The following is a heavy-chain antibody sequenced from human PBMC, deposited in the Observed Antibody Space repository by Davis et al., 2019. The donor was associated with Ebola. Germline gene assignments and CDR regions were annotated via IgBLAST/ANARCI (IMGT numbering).Heavy chain of an antibody. CDR3: ARDQRDGFNNPYYGMDV. D-gene: IGHD5-24*01. J-gene: IGHJ6*02. CDR1: GFTFSSYA. Sequence: PGGSLRLSCAASGFTFSSYAMSWVRQAPGKGLEWVSAISGSGGSTYYADSVKGRFTISRDNSKNTLYLQMNSLRAEDTAVYYCARDQRDGFNNPYYGMDVWGQGTTVTVSS. V-gene: IGHV3-23*01. CDR2: ISGSGGST.